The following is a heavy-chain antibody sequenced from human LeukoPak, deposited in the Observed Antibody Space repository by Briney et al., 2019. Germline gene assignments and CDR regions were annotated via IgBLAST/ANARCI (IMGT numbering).Heavy chain of an antibody. CDR1: GFTFSNYA. D-gene: IGHD4-17*01. Sequence: GGSLRLSCAASGFTFSNYAMTWVRQAPGKGLEWVSTLSGSGDTTSYADSVKGRFTISRDNSKNTLCLQMNSLRAEDTAVYYCAKEIWPTVTTPGHTHFDYWGQGTLVTVSS. J-gene: IGHJ4*02. CDR2: LSGSGDTT. CDR3: AKEIWPTVTTPGHTHFDY. V-gene: IGHV3-23*01.